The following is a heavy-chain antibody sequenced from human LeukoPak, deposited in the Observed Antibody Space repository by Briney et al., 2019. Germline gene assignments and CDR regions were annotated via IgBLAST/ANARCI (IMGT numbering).Heavy chain of an antibody. J-gene: IGHJ1*01. Sequence: GGSLRLSCAASGFTFSSYAMGWVRQAPGKGLEWVSAISGSGGSTYYADSVKGRFTISRDNSKNTLYLQMNSLRAEDTAVYYCAKDYGDYREYFQHWGQGTLVTVSS. CDR3: AKDYGDYREYFQH. CDR1: GFTFSSYA. V-gene: IGHV3-23*01. CDR2: ISGSGGST. D-gene: IGHD4-17*01.